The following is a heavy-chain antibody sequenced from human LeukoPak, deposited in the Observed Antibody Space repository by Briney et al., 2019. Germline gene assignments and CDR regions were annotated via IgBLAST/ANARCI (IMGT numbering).Heavy chain of an antibody. CDR1: GYTITSYG. Sequence: ASVKVSCKASGYTITSYGISWVRQAPGQGLEWMGWTSAYNGNTNYAQKLQGRVTMTTDTSTSTAYMELRSLGSDDTAVYYCARGKLTGTFDYWGQGTLVTVSS. V-gene: IGHV1-18*01. D-gene: IGHD7-27*01. CDR2: TSAYNGNT. CDR3: ARGKLTGTFDY. J-gene: IGHJ4*02.